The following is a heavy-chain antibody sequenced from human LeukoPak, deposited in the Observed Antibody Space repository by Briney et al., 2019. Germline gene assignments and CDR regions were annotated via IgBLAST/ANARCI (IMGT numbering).Heavy chain of an antibody. V-gene: IGHV3-74*01. CDR3: ARDLTGPYDH. D-gene: IGHD3-22*01. Sequence: PGGSLRLSCAASGFSVSGFWMHWVRQAPGKELVWVARINAEGDYIDYAESVRGRFTISRDSAKNTLYLQMNSVRAEDTAVYSCARDLTGPYDHWGQGTLVTVSS. J-gene: IGHJ4*02. CDR1: GFSVSGFW. CDR2: INAEGDYI.